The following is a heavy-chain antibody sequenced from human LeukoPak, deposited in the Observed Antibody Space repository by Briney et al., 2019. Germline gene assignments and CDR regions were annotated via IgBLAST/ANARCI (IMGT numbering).Heavy chain of an antibody. J-gene: IGHJ4*02. V-gene: IGHV5-10-1*01. CDR1: GYSFTSYW. D-gene: IGHD3-10*01. CDR2: IDPSDSYT. CDR3: ARHYYGSGSEGY. Sequence: GESLKISCKGSGYSFTSYWISWVRQMPGKGLEWMGRIDPSDSYTNYSPSFQGHVTNSADKSISTAYLQWSSLKASDTAMYYCARHYYGSGSEGYWGQGTLVTVSS.